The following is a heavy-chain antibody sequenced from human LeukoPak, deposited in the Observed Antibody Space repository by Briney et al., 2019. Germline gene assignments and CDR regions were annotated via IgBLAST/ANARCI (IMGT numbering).Heavy chain of an antibody. CDR1: GFTFSSNG. CDR2: ISSGGSTI. CDR3: ARARLQNFDY. Sequence: GGSLRLSCAASGFTFSSNGMNWVRQAPGKGLEWVSYISSGGSTIYYADSVKGRFTISRDNAKNSLYLQMNSLRAEDTAVYYCARARLQNFDYWGQGTLVIVSS. D-gene: IGHD5-24*01. J-gene: IGHJ4*02. V-gene: IGHV3-48*04.